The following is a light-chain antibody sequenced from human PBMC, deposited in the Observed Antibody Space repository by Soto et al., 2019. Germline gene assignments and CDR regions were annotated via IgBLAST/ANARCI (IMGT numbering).Light chain of an antibody. V-gene: IGLV1-47*01. CDR1: SSNIGSNF. CDR2: RNQ. J-gene: IGLJ3*02. CDR3: AAWDDSLSGWV. Sequence: QSVLTQPPSASGTPGQSVTISCAGSSSNIGSNFVYWYQQFPGTAPKLLIYRNQQRPSGVPDRFSGSKSGTSAYLAISGLPSEDEPDYYCAAWDDSLSGWVFGGGTKLTVL.